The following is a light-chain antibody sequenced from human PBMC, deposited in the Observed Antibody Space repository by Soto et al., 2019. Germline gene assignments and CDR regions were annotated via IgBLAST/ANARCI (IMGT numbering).Light chain of an antibody. V-gene: IGKV3-15*01. CDR3: QQYNNWPKT. Sequence: EIVVTQSPATLSVSPGERATLSCRASQSVSSNLAWYQQKPGQAPRLLIYGASTRATGIPARFSGSGSGTEFTLTISSLQSEDFAVYYCQQYNNWPKTFGQRTKVDI. CDR2: GAS. J-gene: IGKJ1*01. CDR1: QSVSSN.